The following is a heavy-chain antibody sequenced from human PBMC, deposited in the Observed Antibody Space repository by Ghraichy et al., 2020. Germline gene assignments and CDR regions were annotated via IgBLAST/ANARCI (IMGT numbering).Heavy chain of an antibody. CDR2: INHSGST. Sequence: SETLSLTCAVYGGSFSGYYWSWIRQPPGKGLEWIGEINHSGSTNYNPSLKSRVTISVDTSKNQFSLKLSSVTAADTAVYYCARGPRPRYCSGGSCYSGFDYWGQGTLVTVSS. CDR1: GGSFSGYY. D-gene: IGHD2-15*01. J-gene: IGHJ4*02. V-gene: IGHV4-34*01. CDR3: ARGPRPRYCSGGSCYSGFDY.